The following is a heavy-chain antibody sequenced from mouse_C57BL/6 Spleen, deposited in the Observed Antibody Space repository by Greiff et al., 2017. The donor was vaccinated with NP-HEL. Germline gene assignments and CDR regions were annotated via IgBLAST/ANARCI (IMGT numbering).Heavy chain of an antibody. J-gene: IGHJ1*03. CDR2: IYWDDDK. Sequence: QVTLKESGPGILQSSQTLSLTCSFSGFSLSTSGMGVSWIRQPSGKGLEWLAHIYWDDDKRYNPSLKSRLTISKDTSRNQVFLKITSVDTADTATYYCARNYGSSYDWYFDVWGTGTTVTVSS. CDR3: ARNYGSSYDWYFDV. CDR1: GFSLSTSGMG. D-gene: IGHD1-1*01. V-gene: IGHV8-12*01.